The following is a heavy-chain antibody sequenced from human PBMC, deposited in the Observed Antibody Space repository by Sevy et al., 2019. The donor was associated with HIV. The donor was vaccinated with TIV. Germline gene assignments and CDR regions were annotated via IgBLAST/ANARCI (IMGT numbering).Heavy chain of an antibody. CDR1: VFTFSDYY. D-gene: IGHD3-16*01. V-gene: IGHV3-11*01. CDR2: ISGSSSAI. J-gene: IGHJ4*02. Sequence: GGSLRLSCAASVFTFSDYYMSWIRQAPGKGLEGISYISGSSSAIVYADSVKGRFAISRNNAKNSLYLHMDNLRAEDTAVYFCVGRPYSSAYSWSYHFDYWGQGTLVTVSS. CDR3: VGRPYSSAYSWSYHFDY.